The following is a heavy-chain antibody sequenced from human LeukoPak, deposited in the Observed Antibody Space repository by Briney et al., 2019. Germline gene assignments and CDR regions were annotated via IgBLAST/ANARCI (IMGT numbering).Heavy chain of an antibody. CDR2: ITTYNGNT. D-gene: IGHD4-17*01. J-gene: IGHJ4*02. CDR1: VYTFTSYP. V-gene: IGHV1-18*01. CDR3: ATGYDYVDYGGDFDY. Sequence: ASVKVSCKGAVYTFTSYPISWVRQAPGQGLEWMGWITTYNGNTKYAQKLQGRVTMTTDTSTSTVYMDLRGLRSDDTAVYYCATGYDYVDYGGDFDYWGQGTLVTVSS.